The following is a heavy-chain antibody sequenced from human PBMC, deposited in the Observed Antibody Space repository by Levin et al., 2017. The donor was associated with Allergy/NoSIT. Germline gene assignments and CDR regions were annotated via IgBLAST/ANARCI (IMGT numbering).Heavy chain of an antibody. CDR2: IHMSGST. J-gene: IGHJ4*02. CDR1: GGSISGYF. V-gene: IGHV4-4*07. CDR3: ARQKAVSGTAGFDY. D-gene: IGHD6-19*01. Sequence: SETLSLTCTVSGGSISGYFWTWIRQPAGKGLEWIGRIHMSGSTNYNPSLRSRVTMSLDTSKNQFSLKLSSVTAADTGVYSCARQKAVSGTAGFDYWGQGTLVTVSS.